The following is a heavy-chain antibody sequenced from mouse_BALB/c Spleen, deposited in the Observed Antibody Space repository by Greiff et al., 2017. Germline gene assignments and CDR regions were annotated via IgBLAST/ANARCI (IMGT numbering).Heavy chain of an antibody. CDR3: ARSLVPTTVVAPFAY. V-gene: IGHV5-17*02. J-gene: IGHJ3*01. Sequence: EVQLVESGGGLVQPGGSRKLSCAASGFTFSSFGMHWVRQAPEKGLEWVAYISSGSSTIYYADTVKGRFTISRDNPKNTLFLQMTSLRSEDTAMYYCARSLVPTTVVAPFAYWGQGTLVTVSA. CDR1: GFTFSSFG. D-gene: IGHD1-1*01. CDR2: ISSGSSTI.